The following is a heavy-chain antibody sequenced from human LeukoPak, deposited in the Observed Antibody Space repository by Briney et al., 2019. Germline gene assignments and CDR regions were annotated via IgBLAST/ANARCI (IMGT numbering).Heavy chain of an antibody. J-gene: IGHJ1*01. CDR1: GFAFSSQA. D-gene: IGHD2-15*01. CDR3: ARGGGLQPFQN. CDR2: ISDSGSIT. Sequence: PGGSLRLSCAASGFAFSSQAMGWVRQAPGKGLEWVSVISDSGSITYYADSVKGRFIISRDNSKKTLNLQMNSLRAEDTAIYYCARGGGLQPFQNWGQGTLVIVSS. V-gene: IGHV3-23*01.